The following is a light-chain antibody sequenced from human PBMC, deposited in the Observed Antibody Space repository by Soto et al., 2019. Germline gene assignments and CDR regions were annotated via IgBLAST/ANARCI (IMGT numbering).Light chain of an antibody. CDR3: QQANSFPLT. Sequence: IQLTQSPSSLSASVGDRVTITCRASQDIAIYLAWYQQKPGEAPKXLIYAASTLYGGVPSRFSGSGSGTDLTITISSLQPEDFETYDCQQANSFPLTFGGGTKVDIK. J-gene: IGKJ4*01. V-gene: IGKV1-9*01. CDR1: QDIAIY. CDR2: AAS.